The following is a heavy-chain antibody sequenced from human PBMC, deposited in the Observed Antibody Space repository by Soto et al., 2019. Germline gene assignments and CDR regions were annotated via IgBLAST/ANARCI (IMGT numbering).Heavy chain of an antibody. CDR2: ISSSSSTI. J-gene: IGHJ4*02. Sequence: GGSLRLSCAASGFTFSSYSMNWVRQAPGKGLEWVSYISSSSSTIYYADSVKGRFTISRDNAKNSLYLQMNSLRAEDTAVYYCARSHVDTAMDANFDYWGQGTLVTVSS. V-gene: IGHV3-48*04. D-gene: IGHD5-18*01. CDR1: GFTFSSYS. CDR3: ARSHVDTAMDANFDY.